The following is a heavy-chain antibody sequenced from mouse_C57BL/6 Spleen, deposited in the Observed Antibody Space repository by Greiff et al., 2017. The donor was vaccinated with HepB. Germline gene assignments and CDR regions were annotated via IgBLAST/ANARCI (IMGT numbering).Heavy chain of an antibody. V-gene: IGHV5-17*01. CDR2: ISSGSSTI. J-gene: IGHJ2*01. CDR1: GFTFSDYG. D-gene: IGHD2-4*01. CDR3: ARRDDYGVGGY. Sequence: EVKLVESGGGLVKPGGSLKLSCAASGFTFSDYGMHWVRQAPEKGLEWVAYISSGSSTIYYADTVKGRFTITRDNAKNILFLQMTSLRSEDTAMYYCARRDDYGVGGYWGQGTTLTVSS.